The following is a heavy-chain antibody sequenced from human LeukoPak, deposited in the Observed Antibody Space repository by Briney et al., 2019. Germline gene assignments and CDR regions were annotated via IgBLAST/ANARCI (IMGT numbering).Heavy chain of an antibody. CDR1: GYTFTSYD. J-gene: IGHJ5*02. D-gene: IGHD2-2*02. CDR3: ARGKRYCSSTSCHTFDP. Sequence: ASVKVSCKASGYTFTSYDINWVRQATGQGLEWMGWMNPNSGNTGYAQKFQGRVTITRNTSISTAYMELSSLRSEDTAVYYCARGKRYCSSTSCHTFDPWGQGTLVTVSS. CDR2: MNPNSGNT. V-gene: IGHV1-8*03.